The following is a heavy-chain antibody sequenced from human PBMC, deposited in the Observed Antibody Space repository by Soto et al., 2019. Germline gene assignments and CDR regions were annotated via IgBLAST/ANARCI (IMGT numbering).Heavy chain of an antibody. CDR3: ARGRASGSYYLLDY. D-gene: IGHD3-10*01. CDR2: INPNSGNI. V-gene: IGHV1-8*01. Sequence: AASVKVSCKASGNTFTSYDINWVRQATGHGLEWMGWINPNSGNIGYAQKFQGRATMTRDTAIRTAYMEVSRLRSDDTAVYYCARGRASGSYYLLDYWGQGTLVTVLL. CDR1: GNTFTSYD. J-gene: IGHJ4*02.